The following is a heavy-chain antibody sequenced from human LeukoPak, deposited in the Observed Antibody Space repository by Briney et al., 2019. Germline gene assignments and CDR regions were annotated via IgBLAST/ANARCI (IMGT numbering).Heavy chain of an antibody. Sequence: SETLSLTCAVYGGSFSDYFWGWIRQPPGKGLERIGEINHSGRTYYNPSLKSRVTISVDTSKNQFSLSLSSVTAADTAVYYCARDVVVVPAAIHYGMDVWGQGTTVTVSS. V-gene: IGHV4-34*01. CDR1: GGSFSDYF. D-gene: IGHD2-2*01. CDR2: INHSGRT. CDR3: ARDVVVVPAAIHYGMDV. J-gene: IGHJ6*02.